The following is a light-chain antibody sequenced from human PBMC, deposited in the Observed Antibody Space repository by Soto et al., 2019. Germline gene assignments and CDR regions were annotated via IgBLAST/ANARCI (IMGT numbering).Light chain of an antibody. CDR3: KSYTNSSAVV. V-gene: IGLV2-14*01. J-gene: IGLJ2*01. CDR1: IDDIGAYDY. CDR2: EVT. Sequence: QSLLTQPASVSGSPGQSITISCAGTIDDIGAYDYVSWYQQHPGNAPKLLVYEVTNRPSGVSDRFSGSKSGNTASLTISGLQAEDEADYYCKSYTNSSAVVFGGGTKVTVL.